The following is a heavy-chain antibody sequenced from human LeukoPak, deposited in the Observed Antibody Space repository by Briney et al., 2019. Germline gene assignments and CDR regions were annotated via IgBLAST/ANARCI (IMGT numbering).Heavy chain of an antibody. Sequence: PGGSLRLSCAASGFTFSSYAMSWVRQAPGKGLEWVSAISGSGGSTYYADSVKGRFTISRDNSKNTLYLQMNSLRAEDTAVYFCANHYYDSRGYYHFDFWGQGTRVTVSS. CDR1: GFTFSSYA. CDR2: ISGSGGST. J-gene: IGHJ4*02. D-gene: IGHD3-22*01. CDR3: ANHYYDSRGYYHFDF. V-gene: IGHV3-23*01.